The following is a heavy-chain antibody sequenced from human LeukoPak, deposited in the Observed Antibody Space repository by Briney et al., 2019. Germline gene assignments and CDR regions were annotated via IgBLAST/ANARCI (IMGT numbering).Heavy chain of an antibody. CDR3: AREVADYDSSGYYSSGDWFDP. CDR2: IYYSGST. J-gene: IGHJ5*02. Sequence: PSETLSLTCTVSGGSISSGGYYWSWIRQHPGKGLEWIGYIYYSGSTYYNPSLKSRVTISVDTSKNQFSLKLSSVTAADTAVYYCAREVADYDSSGYYSSGDWFDPWGQGTLDTVSS. V-gene: IGHV4-31*03. D-gene: IGHD3-22*01. CDR1: GGSISSGGYY.